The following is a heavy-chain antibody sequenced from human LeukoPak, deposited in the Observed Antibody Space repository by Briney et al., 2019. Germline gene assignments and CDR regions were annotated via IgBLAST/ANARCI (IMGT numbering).Heavy chain of an antibody. V-gene: IGHV3-15*01. Sequence: GGFLRLSCAASGFTFTNAWMSWVRQAPGKGLEWVGRIKSKADGGTTDYTAPVRGRFTISRDDSRNTLFLQMNSLETEDTAVYYCTTYNTGSHYDWGQGTLVTVSS. CDR2: IKSKADGGTT. CDR1: GFTFTNAW. CDR3: TTYNTGSHYD. D-gene: IGHD3-3*01. J-gene: IGHJ4*02.